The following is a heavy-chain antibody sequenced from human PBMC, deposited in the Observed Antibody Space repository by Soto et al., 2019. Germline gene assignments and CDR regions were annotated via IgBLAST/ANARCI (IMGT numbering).Heavy chain of an antibody. Sequence: SETLSLTCAVYGGSFSGYYWSWIRQPPGKGLEWIGEINHSGSTNYNPSLKSRVTISVGTSKNQFSLKLSSVTAADTAVYYCARFSGWYGGYYYYYGMDVWGQGTTVTVSS. V-gene: IGHV4-34*01. J-gene: IGHJ6*02. CDR3: ARFSGWYGGYYYYYGMDV. CDR2: INHSGST. D-gene: IGHD6-19*01. CDR1: GGSFSGYY.